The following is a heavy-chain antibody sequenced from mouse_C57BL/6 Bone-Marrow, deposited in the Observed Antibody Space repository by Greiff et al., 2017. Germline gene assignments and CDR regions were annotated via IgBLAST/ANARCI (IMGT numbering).Heavy chain of an antibody. V-gene: IGHV1-85*01. Sequence: VQLVESGPELVKPGASVKLSCKASGYTFTSYDINWVKQRPGQGLEWIGWIYPRDGSTKYNEKFNGKATLTLDTSSSTAYMELHSLTSEDSAVYFCARVEFDGSSGDWYFDVWGTGTTVTVSS. CDR3: ARVEFDGSSGDWYFDV. CDR1: GYTFTSYD. J-gene: IGHJ1*03. D-gene: IGHD1-1*01. CDR2: IYPRDGST.